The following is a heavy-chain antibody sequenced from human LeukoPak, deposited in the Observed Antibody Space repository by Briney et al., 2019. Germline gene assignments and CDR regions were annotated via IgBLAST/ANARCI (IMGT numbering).Heavy chain of an antibody. D-gene: IGHD5-24*01. J-gene: IGHJ6*03. CDR2: IYHSGTT. CDR1: GGSISPHY. CDR3: ARERRDASNYPYYTYYLDV. Sequence: PSETLSLICSVSGGSISPHYWSWIRQSPEKGLEWIGFIYHSGTTTYNPSLQSRVTISVDTSKNQFSLKVTSVTAADTAVYFCARERRDASNYPYYTYYLDVWGKGTAVTVSS. V-gene: IGHV4-59*08.